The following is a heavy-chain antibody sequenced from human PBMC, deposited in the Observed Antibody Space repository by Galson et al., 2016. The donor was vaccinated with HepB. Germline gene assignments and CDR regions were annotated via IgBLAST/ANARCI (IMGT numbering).Heavy chain of an antibody. CDR1: GFSLTTTAVG. Sequence: PALVKPTQTLTLTCTFSGFSLTTTAVGVGWSRQPPGKALEWLALIYWNDDNHYSPSLRSRLTLTKDTSKNHVVLTMTNMDPVDTATYYCAHGSGWLFDYWGQGTLVTVSS. V-gene: IGHV2-5*01. D-gene: IGHD6-19*01. J-gene: IGHJ4*02. CDR2: IYWNDDN. CDR3: AHGSGWLFDY.